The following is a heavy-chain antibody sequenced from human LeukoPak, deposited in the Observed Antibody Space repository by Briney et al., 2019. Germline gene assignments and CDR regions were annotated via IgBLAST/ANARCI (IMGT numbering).Heavy chain of an antibody. CDR2: MNPNSGNT. D-gene: IGHD4-17*01. Sequence: ASVKVSCKASGYTFTSYDINWVRQATGQGLEWMGWMNPNSGNTGYAQKFQGRVTMTRNTSISTAYMELSSLRSEDTAVYYCARDYGDPVGDDYWGQGTLVTVSS. CDR1: GYTFTSYD. CDR3: ARDYGDPVGDDY. V-gene: IGHV1-8*01. J-gene: IGHJ4*02.